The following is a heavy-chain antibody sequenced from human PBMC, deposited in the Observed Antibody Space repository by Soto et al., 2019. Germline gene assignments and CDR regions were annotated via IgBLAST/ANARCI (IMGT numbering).Heavy chain of an antibody. CDR3: ASGARLDLDY. D-gene: IGHD3-16*01. CDR2: IIPIFGTA. Sequence: ASVKVSCKASGGTFSSYAISWVRQAPGQGLEWMGGIIPIFGTANYTQKFQGRVTITRDTSASTAYMELSSLRSEDTAVYYCASGARLDLDYWGQGTLVTVSS. CDR1: GGTFSSYA. V-gene: IGHV1-69*05. J-gene: IGHJ4*02.